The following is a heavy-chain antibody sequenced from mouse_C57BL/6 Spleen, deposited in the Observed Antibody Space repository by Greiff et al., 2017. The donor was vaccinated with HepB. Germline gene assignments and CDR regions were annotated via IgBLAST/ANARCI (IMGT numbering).Heavy chain of an antibody. J-gene: IGHJ1*03. V-gene: IGHV2-5*01. CDR1: GFSLTSYG. CDR2: LWRGGST. D-gene: IGHD2-4*01. CDR3: AKRSYDYDWYFDV. Sequence: VKLQESGPGLVQPSQSLSITCTVSGFSLTSYGVHWVRQSPGKGLEWLGVLWRGGSTDYNAAFMSRLSITKDNSKSQVFFKMNSLQADDTAIYYCAKRSYDYDWYFDVWGTGTTVTVSS.